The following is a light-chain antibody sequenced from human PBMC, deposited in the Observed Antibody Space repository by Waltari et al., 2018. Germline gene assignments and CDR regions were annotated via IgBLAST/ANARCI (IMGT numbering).Light chain of an antibody. CDR3: QQYGSSPQYT. CDR1: QSVSSSY. Sequence: EIVLTQSPGTLSLSPGERATLSCRASQSVSSSYLAWYQQKPGQAPRLLSYGASSRATGIPDRFSGSGSGTDFTLTISRLEPEDFAVYYCQQYGSSPQYTFGQGTKLEIK. CDR2: GAS. V-gene: IGKV3-20*01. J-gene: IGKJ2*01.